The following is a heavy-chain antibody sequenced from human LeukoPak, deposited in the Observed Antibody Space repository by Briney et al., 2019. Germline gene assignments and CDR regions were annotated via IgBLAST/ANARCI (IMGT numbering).Heavy chain of an antibody. Sequence: GTSVTVSCKASGFTFTSSAMQWVRQARGQRLEWIGWIVVGSGNTNYVQKFQERVTITRDMSTSTAYMELSSLRSEDTAVYYCAATYYYDSSGYLPLDYWGQGTLVTVSS. CDR2: IVVGSGNT. D-gene: IGHD3-22*01. J-gene: IGHJ4*02. V-gene: IGHV1-58*02. CDR3: AATYYYDSSGYLPLDY. CDR1: GFTFTSSA.